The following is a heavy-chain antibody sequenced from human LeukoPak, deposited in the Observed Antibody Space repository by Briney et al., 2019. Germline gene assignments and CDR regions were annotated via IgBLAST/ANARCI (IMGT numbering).Heavy chain of an antibody. D-gene: IGHD3-3*01. J-gene: IGHJ4*02. V-gene: IGHV3-23*01. CDR3: AKAKDYDFWSGNDY. CDR2: ISSSGDTT. CDR1: GFTFSSYA. Sequence: PGGSLRLSCVVSGFTFSSYAMNWVRQAPGKGLEWVSYISSSGDTTYHADSVRGRFTISRDNSKNKLHLQMNSLRAEDTAVYYCAKAKDYDFWSGNDYWGQGTLVTVSS.